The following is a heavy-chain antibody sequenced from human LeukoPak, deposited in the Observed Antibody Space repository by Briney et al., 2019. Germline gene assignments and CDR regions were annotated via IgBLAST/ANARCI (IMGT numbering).Heavy chain of an antibody. J-gene: IGHJ4*02. CDR3: AKRVSVSYFDY. V-gene: IGHV3-23*01. Sequence: PGGSLRLSCAASAFTFSSYAMSWVRQAPGRGLEWVSAISGSGGSTYYADSVKGRFTNSRDNSENTLYLQMNSLRAEDTAVYYCAKRVSVSYFDYWGQGTLVTVSS. CDR2: ISGSGGST. D-gene: IGHD1-26*01. CDR1: AFTFSSYA.